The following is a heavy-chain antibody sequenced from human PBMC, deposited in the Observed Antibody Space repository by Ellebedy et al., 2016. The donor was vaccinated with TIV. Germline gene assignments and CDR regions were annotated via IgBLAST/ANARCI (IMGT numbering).Heavy chain of an antibody. Sequence: GESLKISCAASGFTFSSYAMSWVRQAPGKGLEWVSAISGSGGSTYYADSVKGRFTISRDNSKNTLYLQMGSLRAEDMAVYYCARDGSPLSDGDYSQYYFDYWGQGTLVTVSS. CDR2: ISGSGGST. J-gene: IGHJ4*02. D-gene: IGHD4-17*01. V-gene: IGHV3-23*01. CDR3: ARDGSPLSDGDYSQYYFDY. CDR1: GFTFSSYA.